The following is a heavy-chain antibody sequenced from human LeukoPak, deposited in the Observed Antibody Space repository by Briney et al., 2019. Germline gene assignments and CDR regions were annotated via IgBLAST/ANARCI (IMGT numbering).Heavy chain of an antibody. Sequence: ASETLSLTCAVYGGSFSNYYWTWIRQTPGKGQEWIGEISHTGDITNYNPSLESRVTISVDPSKKQFSLKVTSVTAADTGVYYCARVPDITARPCDSWGPGTLVTVSS. CDR1: GGSFSNYY. CDR3: ARVPDITARPCDS. D-gene: IGHD1-1*01. CDR2: ISHTGDIT. V-gene: IGHV4-34*01. J-gene: IGHJ4*02.